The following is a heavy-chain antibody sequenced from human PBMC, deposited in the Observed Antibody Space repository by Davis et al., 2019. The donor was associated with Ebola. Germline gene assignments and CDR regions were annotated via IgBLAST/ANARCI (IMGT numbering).Heavy chain of an antibody. CDR1: GYSFTSYW. Sequence: GESLKTSRKCPGYSFTSYWIGWVRQLPGKGLEWMGIIYPGDSDTRYSPSFQGQVTISADKSISTAYLQWSSLKASDTAMYYCARPLNPRAADAFDIWGQGTMVTVSS. V-gene: IGHV5-51*01. CDR2: IYPGDSDT. CDR3: ARPLNPRAADAFDI. J-gene: IGHJ3*02.